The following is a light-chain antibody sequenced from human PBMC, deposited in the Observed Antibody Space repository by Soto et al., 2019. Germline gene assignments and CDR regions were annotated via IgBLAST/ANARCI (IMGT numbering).Light chain of an antibody. CDR3: QTWGTGIWV. J-gene: IGLJ3*02. V-gene: IGLV6-57*02. Sequence: NFMLTQPHSVSESPGKTVTISCTGSSDSVASNFVHWYQRRPGSAPTIVIYGDNQRPSGVPDRFSGSIDSSSNSASLTISGLKTEDEADYYCQTWGTGIWVFGGGTKVTVL. CDR2: GDN. CDR1: SDSVASNF.